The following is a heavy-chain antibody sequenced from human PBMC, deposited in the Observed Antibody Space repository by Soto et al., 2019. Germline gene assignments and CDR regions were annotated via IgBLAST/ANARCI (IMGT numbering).Heavy chain of an antibody. J-gene: IGHJ4*02. D-gene: IGHD3-3*01. CDR2: ISSSSYI. CDR1: GFTFSSYS. CDR3: ARDLQDFWSGHFDY. Sequence: GGSLRLSCAASGFTFSSYSMNWVRQAPGKGLEWVSSISSSSYIYYADSVKGRFTISRDNAKNSLYLQMNSLRAEDTAVYYCARDLQDFWSGHFDYWGQGTLVTVSS. V-gene: IGHV3-21*01.